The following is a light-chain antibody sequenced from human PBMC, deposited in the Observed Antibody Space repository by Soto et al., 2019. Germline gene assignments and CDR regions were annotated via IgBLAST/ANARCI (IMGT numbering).Light chain of an antibody. J-gene: IGLJ2*01. V-gene: IGLV1-40*01. CDR1: SSNIGAGYD. CDR2: GNS. Sequence: QSVLTQPPSVSGAPGQRVTISCTGSSSNIGAGYDVQWYQQLPGTAPKRLIYGNSNRPSGVPDRFSGSKSGTSASLAITGLQAEDEADYYCQSYDSSLSGVVFGGGTQLTVL. CDR3: QSYDSSLSGVV.